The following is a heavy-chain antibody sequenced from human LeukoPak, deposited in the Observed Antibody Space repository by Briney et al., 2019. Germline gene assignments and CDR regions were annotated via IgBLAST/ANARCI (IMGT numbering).Heavy chain of an antibody. V-gene: IGHV4-59*01. Sequence: SETLSLTCTVSGGSISSYYWSWIRQPPGKGLEWIGYIYYSGSTNYNPSLKSRVTISVDTSKNQFSLKLSSVTAADTAVYYCARGYSSGWYRAGAIWPTIFDYWGQGTLVTVSS. D-gene: IGHD6-19*01. J-gene: IGHJ4*02. CDR3: ARGYSSGWYRAGAIWPTIFDY. CDR1: GGSISSYY. CDR2: IYYSGST.